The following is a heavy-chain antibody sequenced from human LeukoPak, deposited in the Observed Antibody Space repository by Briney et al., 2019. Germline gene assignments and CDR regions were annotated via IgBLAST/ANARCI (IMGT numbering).Heavy chain of an antibody. CDR1: GFTFSSYA. Sequence: GRSLRLSCAASGFTFSSYAMHWVRQAPGKGLEWVAVISYDGSNKYYADSVKGRFTISRDNSKNTLYLQMNSLRAEDTAVYYCASCWDYGSGSYLVDYWGQGTLVTVSS. V-gene: IGHV3-30*04. J-gene: IGHJ4*02. CDR3: ASCWDYGSGSYLVDY. CDR2: ISYDGSNK. D-gene: IGHD3-10*01.